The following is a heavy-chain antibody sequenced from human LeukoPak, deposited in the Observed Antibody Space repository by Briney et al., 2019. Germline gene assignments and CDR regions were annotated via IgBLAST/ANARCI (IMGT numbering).Heavy chain of an antibody. Sequence: SETLSLTCSVPGGSISSNDWSWIRQPAGKGLEWIGRIYPSGTTDRNPSLRSRVTMSLDTSKNQFSLKLTSVTAADTAIYYCASGSDSWGNQPKYYFDYWGQGALVTVSS. CDR2: IYPSGTT. J-gene: IGHJ4*02. V-gene: IGHV4-4*07. D-gene: IGHD2-15*01. CDR1: GGSISSND. CDR3: ASGSDSWGNQPKYYFDY.